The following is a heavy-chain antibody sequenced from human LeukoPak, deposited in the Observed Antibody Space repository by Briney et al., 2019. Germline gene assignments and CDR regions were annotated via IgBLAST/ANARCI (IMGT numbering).Heavy chain of an antibody. CDR2: IYYSGST. CDR1: GGSISSYY. CDR3: ARAGYSSGWYPSPAQYYFDY. D-gene: IGHD6-19*01. Sequence: PSETLSLTCTVSGGSISSYYWSWIRQPPGKGLEWIGYIYYSGSTNYNPSLKSRVTISVDTSKNQFSLKLSSATAADTAVYYCARAGYSSGWYPSPAQYYFDYWGQGTLVTVSS. V-gene: IGHV4-59*01. J-gene: IGHJ4*02.